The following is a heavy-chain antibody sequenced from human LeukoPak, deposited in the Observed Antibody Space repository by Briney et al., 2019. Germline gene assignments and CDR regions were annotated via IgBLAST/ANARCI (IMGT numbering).Heavy chain of an antibody. Sequence: HPGGSRRLSCAASGLTFSSYWMNWVRQAPGKGLEWVATIRQDGSEKYYVDSVKGRFTISRDNAKNSLSLQMNSLRAEDTAMYYCARIKNNSNWWEAFDIWGQGTMVTVSS. D-gene: IGHD6-13*01. CDR1: GLTFSSYW. V-gene: IGHV3-7*04. CDR3: ARIKNNSNWWEAFDI. J-gene: IGHJ3*02. CDR2: IRQDGSEK.